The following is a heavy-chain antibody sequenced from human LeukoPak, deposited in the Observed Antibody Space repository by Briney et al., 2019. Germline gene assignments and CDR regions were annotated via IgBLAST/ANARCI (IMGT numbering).Heavy chain of an antibody. CDR3: ARDHTRLFSYYYYYMDV. Sequence: GASVKVSCKASGYTFTGYYMHWVRQAPGQGLEWMGWINPNSGGTNYAQKFQGRVTMTRDTSISTSYMELSRLTSDDTAVYYCARDHTRLFSYYYYYMDVWGKGTTVTISS. CDR2: INPNSGGT. J-gene: IGHJ6*03. CDR1: GYTFTGYY. V-gene: IGHV1-2*02.